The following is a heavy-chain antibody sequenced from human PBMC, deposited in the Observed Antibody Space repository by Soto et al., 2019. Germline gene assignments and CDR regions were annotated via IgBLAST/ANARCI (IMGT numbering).Heavy chain of an antibody. Sequence: QVQLQESGPGLVKPSQTLSLTCTVSGGSISSGGYYWSWIRQHPGKGLEWIGYIYYSGSTYYNPSLKSRVTISVDTSKHQFSLRLSSVTAADTAVYYCARFRTVVTFDYWGQGTLVTVSS. D-gene: IGHD2-15*01. CDR3: ARFRTVVTFDY. J-gene: IGHJ4*02. V-gene: IGHV4-31*03. CDR2: IYYSGST. CDR1: GGSISSGGYY.